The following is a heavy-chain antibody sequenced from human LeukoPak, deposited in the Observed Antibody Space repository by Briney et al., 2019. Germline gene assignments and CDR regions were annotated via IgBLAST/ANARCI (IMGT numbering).Heavy chain of an antibody. CDR2: IIPIFGTA. Sequence: SVKVSCKASGGTFSSYAISWVRQAPGQGLEWMGGIIPIFGTANYAQKFQGRVTITADESTSTAYMELSSLRSEDTAVYYCARAYYYDSSGYYLDAFDIWGQGTMVTVSS. J-gene: IGHJ3*02. D-gene: IGHD3-22*01. V-gene: IGHV1-69*13. CDR3: ARAYYYDSSGYYLDAFDI. CDR1: GGTFSSYA.